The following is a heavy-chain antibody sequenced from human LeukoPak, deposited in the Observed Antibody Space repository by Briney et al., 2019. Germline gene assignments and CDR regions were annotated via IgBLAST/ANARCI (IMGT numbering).Heavy chain of an antibody. CDR2: IIPILGIA. Sequence: ASVKVSCKASGGTFSSYAISWVRQAPGQGLEWMGRIIPILGIANYAQKFQGRVTITADKSTSTAYMELSSLRSEDTAVYYCARLGSSWQLDYWGQGTLVTVSS. J-gene: IGHJ4*02. CDR1: GGTFSSYA. D-gene: IGHD6-13*01. CDR3: ARLGSSWQLDY. V-gene: IGHV1-69*04.